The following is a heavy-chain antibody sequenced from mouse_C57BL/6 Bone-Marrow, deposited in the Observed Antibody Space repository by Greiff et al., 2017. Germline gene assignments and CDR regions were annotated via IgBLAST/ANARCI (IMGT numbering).Heavy chain of an antibody. D-gene: IGHD1-1*01. J-gene: IGHJ1*03. CDR2: INYDGSST. V-gene: IGHV5-16*01. CDR1: GFTFSDYY. CDR3: AREGYNGSSYWYFDV. Sequence: EVKLVESEGGLVQPGSSMKLSCTASGFTFSDYYMAWVRQAPEKGLEWVANINYDGSSTYYLDSLKSRFIISRDNAKNILYLQMSSLKSEDTATYYSAREGYNGSSYWYFDVWGTGTTVTVSS.